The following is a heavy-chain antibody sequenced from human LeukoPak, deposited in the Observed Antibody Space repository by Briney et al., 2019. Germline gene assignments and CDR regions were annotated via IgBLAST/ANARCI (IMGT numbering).Heavy chain of an antibody. CDR2: ISDSGANT. CDR1: GNKNKNYA. Sequence: PGGSLRLSCAASGNKNKNYAMSWVRQAPGKGLEWVSTISDSGANTYYADSVRGRFTISRDNSKNTLYLQKNSLRADDTAIYYCAKSMTLQWRGFFDLWGRGTHVTVSS. V-gene: IGHV3-23*01. J-gene: IGHJ2*01. D-gene: IGHD6-19*01. CDR3: AKSMTLQWRGFFDL.